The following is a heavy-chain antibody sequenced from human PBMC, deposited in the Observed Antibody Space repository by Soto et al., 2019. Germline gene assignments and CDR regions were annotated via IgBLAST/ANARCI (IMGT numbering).Heavy chain of an antibody. V-gene: IGHV4-31*03. Sequence: QVQLQESGPGLVKPSQTLSLTCTVSGGSISSGGYYWSWIRQHPGKGLEWIGYIYYSRSTYYNPSLKSRVTISVDTSKNQFSLKLSSVTAADTAVYYCARLVTTVTGDAFDIWGQGTMVTVSS. CDR3: ARLVTTVTGDAFDI. CDR2: IYYSRST. CDR1: GGSISSGGYY. D-gene: IGHD4-17*01. J-gene: IGHJ3*02.